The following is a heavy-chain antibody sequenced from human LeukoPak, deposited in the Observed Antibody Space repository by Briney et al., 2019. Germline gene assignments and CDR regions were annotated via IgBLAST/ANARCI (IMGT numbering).Heavy chain of an antibody. J-gene: IGHJ4*02. CDR2: IYYSGST. CDR1: GGSISSYY. V-gene: IGHV4-59*08. CDR3: ARRCVDTSCPFDY. Sequence: PSETLSLTCTVSGGSISSYYWSWIRRPPGKGLEWIGYIYYSGSTNYNPSLKSRVTISVDTSKNQFSLKLSSVTAADTAVYYCARRCVDTSCPFDYWGQGTLVTVSS. D-gene: IGHD2-2*01.